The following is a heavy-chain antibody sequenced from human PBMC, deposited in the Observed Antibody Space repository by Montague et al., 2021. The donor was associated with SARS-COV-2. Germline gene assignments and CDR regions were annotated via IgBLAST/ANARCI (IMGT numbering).Heavy chain of an antibody. J-gene: IGHJ4*02. V-gene: IGHV4-4*07. Sequence: SETLSLTCSVSGDSITNHYWSWVRQPAGKGLEWIGRMHFAGKTNFSPFFSSRLTMSADTSKNQFSLKLTSVTAADTAIYFCARDRFDFGAGRQGTIDFWGQGTLVTVSS. CDR1: GDSITNHY. D-gene: IGHD3-10*01. CDR2: MHFAGKT. CDR3: ARDRFDFGAGRQGTIDF.